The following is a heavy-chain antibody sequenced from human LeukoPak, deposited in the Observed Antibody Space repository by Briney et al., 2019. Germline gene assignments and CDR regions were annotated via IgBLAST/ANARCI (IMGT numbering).Heavy chain of an antibody. D-gene: IGHD3-22*01. CDR3: ARERDDSSGYYRVSFDY. CDR2: VNEDGRQI. V-gene: IGHV3-7*01. CDR1: GFTFRSFY. J-gene: IGHJ4*02. Sequence: GGSLRLSCAASGFTFRSFYMSWVRQAPGKGLEWVAKVNEDGRQIYYADSVKGRFTISRDNAKNSVHLQMNNLRVEDTAVYYCARERDDSSGYYRVSFDYWGQGTLVTVSS.